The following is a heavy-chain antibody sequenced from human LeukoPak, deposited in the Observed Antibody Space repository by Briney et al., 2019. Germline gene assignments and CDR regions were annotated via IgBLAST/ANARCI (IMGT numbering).Heavy chain of an antibody. CDR3: AAEIYGYNSECCSFDF. V-gene: IGHV1-58*02. CDR1: GFTFSNSA. Sequence: ASVKVSCKPSGFTFSNSAIQWVRQARGQRLEWIGWIGVGGGNTNYAQRFQDRVTITRDMSTSTAYMELSSLRSEDTAVYYCAAEIYGYNSECCSFDFWGPGTPVTVSS. J-gene: IGHJ3*01. CDR2: IGVGGGNT. D-gene: IGHD4-23*01.